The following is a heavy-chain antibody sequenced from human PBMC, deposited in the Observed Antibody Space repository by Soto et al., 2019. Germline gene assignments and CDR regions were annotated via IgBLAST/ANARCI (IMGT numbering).Heavy chain of an antibody. CDR2: ISAYNGNT. Sequence: GASVKVSCKASGYTFTSYGISCVRQAPGQGLEWMGWISAYNGNTNYAQKLQGRVTMTTDTSTSTAYMELRSLRSDDTAEYDCAGDRVPHGYWGKGTRVTVSS. CDR3: AGDRVPHGY. V-gene: IGHV1-18*01. CDR1: GYTFTSYG. J-gene: IGHJ4*02.